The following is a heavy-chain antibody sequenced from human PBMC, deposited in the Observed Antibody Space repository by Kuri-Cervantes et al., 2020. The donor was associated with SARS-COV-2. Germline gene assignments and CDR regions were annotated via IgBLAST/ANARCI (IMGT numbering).Heavy chain of an antibody. CDR1: GGTFSSYA. V-gene: IGHV1-69*13. J-gene: IGHJ6*03. CDR2: IIPIFGTA. Sequence: SVQVSCKASGGTFSSYAISWVRQAPGQGLEWMGGIIPIFGTANYAQKFQGRVTITADESTSTAYMELSSLRSEDTAVYYCASCNIVATHGLYYYYYMDVWGKGSMVTVSS. CDR3: ASCNIVATHGLYYYYYMDV. D-gene: IGHD5-12*01.